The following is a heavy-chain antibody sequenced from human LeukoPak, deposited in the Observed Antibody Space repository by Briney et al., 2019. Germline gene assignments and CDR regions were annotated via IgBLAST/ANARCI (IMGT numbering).Heavy chain of an antibody. CDR3: ARLYSSSFPLY. CDR1: GGSISSYY. CDR2: IYYSGST. J-gene: IGHJ4*02. Sequence: SETLSLTCTVSGGSISSYYWSWIRQPPGKGLEWIGYIYYSGSTNYNPSLNSRVTISVDTSKNQFSLKLSSVTAADTAVYYCARLYSSSFPLYWGQGTLVTVSS. V-gene: IGHV4-59*08. D-gene: IGHD6-6*01.